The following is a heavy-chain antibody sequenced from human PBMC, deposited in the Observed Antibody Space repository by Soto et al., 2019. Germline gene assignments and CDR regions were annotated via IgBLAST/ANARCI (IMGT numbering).Heavy chain of an antibody. J-gene: IGHJ4*02. CDR2: QYYAGST. D-gene: IGHD1-1*01. Sequence: QLQLQESGPGLVKPSETLSLTCTVSGGSISSQFHYWGWIRQPPGKGLEYIGSQYYAGSTYYNRSLESRVTILIDTSKDQFSLKLSSVTAADTAVYFCARGDDFAGNDYFDPCGQGTLVTVSS. CDR3: ARGDDFAGNDYFDP. V-gene: IGHV4-39*01. CDR1: GGSISSQFHY.